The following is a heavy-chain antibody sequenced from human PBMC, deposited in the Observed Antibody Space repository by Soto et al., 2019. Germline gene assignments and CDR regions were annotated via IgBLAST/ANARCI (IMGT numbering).Heavy chain of an antibody. Sequence: EVQLVESGGGLVKPGGSLRLSCVASGFTFSTYTMSWVRQAPGKGLEWLSCIGTSASYIYYANSVKGRFTISRDNAKNSVFLQMDSLRAEDTSMYYCARDACTYSTTSAFPHWGQGTLVTVSS. CDR2: IGTSASYI. CDR3: ARDACTYSTTSAFPH. CDR1: GFTFSTYT. V-gene: IGHV3-21*01. J-gene: IGHJ4*02. D-gene: IGHD2-8*01.